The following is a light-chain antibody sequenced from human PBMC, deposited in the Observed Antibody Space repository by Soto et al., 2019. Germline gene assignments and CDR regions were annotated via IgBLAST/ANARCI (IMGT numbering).Light chain of an antibody. Sequence: DLQMTQSPSSLSASVGDRVTLTCRASPGINTYLAWYQQRPGHAPKLLIYEASTLQSGVPPRFSGTGSRTHFPLTISSLRPEDVGTYFCQYYNSFPFTFGPGTRVDLK. V-gene: IGKV1-27*01. J-gene: IGKJ3*01. CDR3: QYYNSFPFT. CDR1: PGINTY. CDR2: EAS.